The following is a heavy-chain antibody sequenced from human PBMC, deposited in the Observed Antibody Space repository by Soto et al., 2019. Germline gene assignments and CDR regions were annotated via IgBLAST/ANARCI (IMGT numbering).Heavy chain of an antibody. V-gene: IGHV4-59*12. D-gene: IGHD3-16*01. CDR1: GGSISSYY. Sequence: SETLSLTCTVSGGSISSYYWRWIRQPPGKGLEWIGYIYYSGSTNYNPSLKSRVTISVDTSKNQFSLKLSSVTAADTAVYYCARGRWLQKKFAAFDIWGQRTTVTVSS. CDR3: ARGRWLQKKFAAFDI. J-gene: IGHJ3*02. CDR2: IYYSGST.